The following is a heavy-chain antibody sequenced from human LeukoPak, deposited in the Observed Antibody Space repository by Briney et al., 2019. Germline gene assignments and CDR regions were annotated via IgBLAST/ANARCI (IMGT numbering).Heavy chain of an antibody. V-gene: IGHV4-39*01. CDR1: GGSISSSSYY. J-gene: IGHJ4*02. CDR3: ARHSMMITFGGVIVSKGLYYFDY. Sequence: SETLSLTCTVSGGSISSSSYYWGWIRQPPGKGLEWIGSIYYSGSAYYNPSLKSRVTISVDTSKNQFSLKLSSVTAADTAVYYCARHSMMITFGGVIVSKGLYYFDYWGQGTLVTVSS. D-gene: IGHD3-16*02. CDR2: IYYSGSA.